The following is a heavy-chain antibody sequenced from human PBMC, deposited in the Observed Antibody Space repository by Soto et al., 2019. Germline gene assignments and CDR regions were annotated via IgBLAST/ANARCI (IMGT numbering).Heavy chain of an antibody. V-gene: IGHV3-30*18. J-gene: IGHJ5*02. Sequence: DLVESGGGVVQPGRSLTISCVGSGFAFSTYGMHWVRQAPAKGLEWVALISYDGTDKYYADSVKGRFSISRDNSKQTLSLQMDSLRPEDTAVYYCAKDFGAWSDSWGQGTLVNVSS. D-gene: IGHD6-19*01. CDR1: GFAFSTYG. CDR2: ISYDGTDK. CDR3: AKDFGAWSDS.